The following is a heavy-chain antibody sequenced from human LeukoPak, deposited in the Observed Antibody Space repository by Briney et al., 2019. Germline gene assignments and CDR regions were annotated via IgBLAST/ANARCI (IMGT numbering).Heavy chain of an antibody. D-gene: IGHD2-2*01. Sequence: ASVKVSCKASGYTFTGYYMHWVRQAPGQGLEWMGWINPNSGGTNYAQKFQGRVTMTRDTSISTAYMELSRLRSDDTAVYYCARLGSRVPAASGWFDPWGQGTLVTVFS. CDR3: ARLGSRVPAASGWFDP. CDR2: INPNSGGT. V-gene: IGHV1-2*02. CDR1: GYTFTGYY. J-gene: IGHJ5*02.